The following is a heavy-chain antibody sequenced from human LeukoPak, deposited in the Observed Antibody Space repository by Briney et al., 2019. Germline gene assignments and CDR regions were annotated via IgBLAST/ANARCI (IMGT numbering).Heavy chain of an antibody. CDR2: TVSRGTT. Sequence: PGGSLRLSCVASGFTFTSDAMNWVRQAPGKGLEWVSSTVSRGTTQYADSVKGRFTVSRDTSKNTLYLQMNSLRAEDTAVYYCARVRLVGDTSDYWGQGTLVTVSS. CDR1: GFTFTSDA. V-gene: IGHV3-23*01. CDR3: ARVRLVGDTSDY. J-gene: IGHJ4*02. D-gene: IGHD1-26*01.